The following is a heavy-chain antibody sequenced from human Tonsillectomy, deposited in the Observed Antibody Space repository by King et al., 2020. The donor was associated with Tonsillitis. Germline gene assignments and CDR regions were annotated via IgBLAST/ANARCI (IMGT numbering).Heavy chain of an antibody. CDR1: GYNFNVYW. Sequence: QLVQSGAEIKKPGESLKISCKDSGYNFNVYWIAWVRQVPGKGLEWMGTIFPGDSDTRYSPSFQGQVTMSVDQSNNTAHLQWNRLKASDTAIYYCARMSAGGYNWVDSWGQGTLVTVSS. J-gene: IGHJ5*01. CDR3: ARMSAGGYNWVDS. D-gene: IGHD2-15*01. V-gene: IGHV5-51*01. CDR2: IFPGDSDT.